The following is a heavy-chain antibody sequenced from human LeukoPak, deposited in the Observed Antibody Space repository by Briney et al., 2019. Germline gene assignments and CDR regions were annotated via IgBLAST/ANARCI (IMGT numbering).Heavy chain of an antibody. CDR2: INHSGST. CDR3: AGDYYDSSGYPINYFDY. V-gene: IGHV4-34*01. J-gene: IGHJ4*02. CDR1: GGSFSGYY. Sequence: ETLSLTCAVYGGSFSGYYWSWIRQPPGKGLEWIGEINHSGSTNYNPSLKSRVTISVDTSKNQFSLKLSSVTAADTAVYYCAGDYYDSSGYPINYFDYWGQGTLVTVSS. D-gene: IGHD3-22*01.